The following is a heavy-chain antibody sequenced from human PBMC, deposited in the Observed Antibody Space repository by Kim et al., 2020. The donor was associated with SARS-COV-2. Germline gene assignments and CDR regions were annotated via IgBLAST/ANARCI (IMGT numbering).Heavy chain of an antibody. J-gene: IGHJ6*02. V-gene: IGHV3-30*01. Sequence: KYSADSVQGRFSISRDDSENTLLLQMDDLRPEDTAVYYCARTSGDGMDVWGHGTTVIVSS. CDR2: K. D-gene: IGHD3-10*01. CDR3: ARTSGDGMDV.